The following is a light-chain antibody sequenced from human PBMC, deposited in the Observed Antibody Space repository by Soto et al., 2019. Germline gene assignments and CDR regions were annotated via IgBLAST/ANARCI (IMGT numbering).Light chain of an antibody. CDR3: SSYAGSNDFV. J-gene: IGLJ1*01. Sequence: QSVLTQPPSASGSPGQSVTLSCTGTSSDVGAYDFVSWYQQHPGKAPKLVIFEVSKRPSGVPDRFSGSKSGNTASLTDSGLQAEDEADYYCSSYAGSNDFVFGTGTKVTVL. CDR2: EVS. CDR1: SSDVGAYDF. V-gene: IGLV2-8*01.